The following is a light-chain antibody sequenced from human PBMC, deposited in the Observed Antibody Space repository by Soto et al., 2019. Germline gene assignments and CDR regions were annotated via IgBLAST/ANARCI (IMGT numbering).Light chain of an antibody. CDR3: QQYNNWPPIT. CDR2: AAS. J-gene: IGKJ3*01. Sequence: EIVMTQSPATLSVSPGERATLSCRASQSVRSNLAWYQQKPGQGPRLLIYAASTRATDVPARFSGSGSGTEFTLTISSLQSEDFAGYYCQQYNNWPPITFGPGTKVYIK. CDR1: QSVRSN. V-gene: IGKV3-15*01.